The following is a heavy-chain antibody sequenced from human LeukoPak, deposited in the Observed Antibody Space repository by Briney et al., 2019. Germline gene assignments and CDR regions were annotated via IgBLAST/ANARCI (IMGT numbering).Heavy chain of an antibody. J-gene: IGHJ4*02. V-gene: IGHV3-15*01. CDR2: IKSKTDGGTT. CDR1: GFTFSSYG. Sequence: GGSLRLSCAASGFTFSSYGMHWVRQAPGKGLEWVGRIKSKTDGGTTDYAAPVKGRFTISRDDSKNTLYLQMNSLKTEDTAVYYCTTVGLRRLLDYWGQGTLVTVSS. CDR3: TTVGLRRLLDY. D-gene: IGHD5-12*01.